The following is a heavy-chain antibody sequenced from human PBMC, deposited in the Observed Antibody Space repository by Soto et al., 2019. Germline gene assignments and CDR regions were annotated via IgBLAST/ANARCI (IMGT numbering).Heavy chain of an antibody. CDR2: INPNSGGT. D-gene: IGHD2-15*01. J-gene: IGHJ4*02. CDR3: ARQIGEGVVPDY. Sequence: ASVKVSFKASGYTFTGYYMHWVRQAPGQGLEWMGWINPNSGGTNYAQKFQGRVTMTRDTSISTAYMELSRLRSDDTAVYYCARQIGEGVVPDYWGQGTLVTVSS. V-gene: IGHV1-2*02. CDR1: GYTFTGYY.